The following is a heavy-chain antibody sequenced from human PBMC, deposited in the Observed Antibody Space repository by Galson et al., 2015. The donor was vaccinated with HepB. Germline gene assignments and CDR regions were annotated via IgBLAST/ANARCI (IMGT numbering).Heavy chain of an antibody. V-gene: IGHV1-18*04. CDR1: GYTFTSYG. Sequence: SVKVSCKASGYTFTSYGISWVRQAPGQGLEWMGWISAYNGNTNYAQKLQGRVTMTTDTSTSTAYMELRSLRSDDTAVYYCAGGGSPNPAYCSGGGCSLGYWGQGTLVTVSA. D-gene: IGHD2-15*01. J-gene: IGHJ4*02. CDR3: AGGGSPNPAYCSGGGCSLGY. CDR2: ISAYNGNT.